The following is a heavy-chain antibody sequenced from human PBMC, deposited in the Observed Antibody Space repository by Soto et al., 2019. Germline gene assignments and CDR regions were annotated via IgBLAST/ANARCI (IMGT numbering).Heavy chain of an antibody. J-gene: IGHJ4*02. D-gene: IGHD2-21*02. Sequence: QVQLVQSGAEVKKPGASVKVSCKASGYTFTSYGISWVRQAPGQGLEWMGWISTYNGDTKYAQRLQGRVTMTTDTXTSAADMELRNVRSDDTAVYCCAGGGGNSLSYFEYWGQATLVTVSS. CDR1: GYTFTSYG. CDR2: ISTYNGDT. CDR3: AGGGGNSLSYFEY. V-gene: IGHV1-18*01.